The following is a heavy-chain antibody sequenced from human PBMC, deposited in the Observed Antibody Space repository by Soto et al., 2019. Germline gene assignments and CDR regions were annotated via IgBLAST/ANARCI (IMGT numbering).Heavy chain of an antibody. CDR3: AKAPSWNPSGFGAFDI. V-gene: IGHV3-9*01. D-gene: IGHD1-1*01. CDR1: GFTFDDYA. Sequence: GGSLRHSCAASGFTFDDYAMHWVRQAPGKGLEWVSGISWNSGSIGYADSVKGRFTISRDNAKNSLYLQMNSLRAEDTALYYCAKAPSWNPSGFGAFDIWGQGTMVTVSS. CDR2: ISWNSGSI. J-gene: IGHJ3*02.